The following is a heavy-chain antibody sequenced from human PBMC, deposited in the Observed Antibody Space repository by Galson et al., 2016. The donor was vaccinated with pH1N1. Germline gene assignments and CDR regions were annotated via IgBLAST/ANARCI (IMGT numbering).Heavy chain of an antibody. J-gene: IGHJ5*02. CDR1: GYTFTGYY. CDR3: ARGIDFGELGAWFDP. CDR2: INPNSGGT. V-gene: IGHV1-2*02. Sequence: SVKVSCKASGYTFTGYYMHWVRQAPGQGLEWMGWINPNSGGTNYAQKFQGRVTMTRDTSISTAYMELSRLRSDDTAVYYCARGIDFGELGAWFDPWGQGTLVTFSS. D-gene: IGHD3-10*01.